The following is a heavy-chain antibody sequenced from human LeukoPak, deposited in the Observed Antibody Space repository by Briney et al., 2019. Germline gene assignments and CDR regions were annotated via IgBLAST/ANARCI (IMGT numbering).Heavy chain of an antibody. J-gene: IGHJ5*02. V-gene: IGHV3-48*01. D-gene: IGHD3-3*01. Sequence: GGSLRLSCAASGFTFSSYSMNWVRQAPGKGLEWVSYISSSSSTIYYADSVKGRFTISRDNAKNSLYLQMNSLRAEDTAVYYCARGYAQLRFLEWSAKDNWFDPWGQGTLVTVSS. CDR2: ISSSSSTI. CDR1: GFTFSSYS. CDR3: ARGYAQLRFLEWSAKDNWFDP.